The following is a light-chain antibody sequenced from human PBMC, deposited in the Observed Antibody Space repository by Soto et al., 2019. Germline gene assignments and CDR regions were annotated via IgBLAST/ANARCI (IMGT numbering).Light chain of an antibody. V-gene: IGKV3-15*01. CDR2: GAS. Sequence: EIVMTQAPATLSVSPGERATLSCRASQSVSSNLAWYQQKPGQAPRLLIYGASTRATAIPARFSGSGSGTDFTLTISRLEPEDFAVFYCHQYGSSPRTFGQGTKVDIK. J-gene: IGKJ1*01. CDR3: HQYGSSPRT. CDR1: QSVSSN.